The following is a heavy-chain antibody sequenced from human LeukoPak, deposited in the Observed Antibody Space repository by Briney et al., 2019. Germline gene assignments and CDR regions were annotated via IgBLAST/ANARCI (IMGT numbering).Heavy chain of an antibody. V-gene: IGHV3-33*01. Sequence: GGSLRLSCAASGFTLSSYGMHWVRQAPGKGLEWVALIWFDGSMKYYADSVKGRFTISRDNSKNTVYLQMNSLRVEDTAVYYCASPLLGGGWPYWGQGTLVTVSS. D-gene: IGHD6-19*01. CDR2: IWFDGSMK. CDR3: ASPLLGGGWPY. CDR1: GFTLSSYG. J-gene: IGHJ4*02.